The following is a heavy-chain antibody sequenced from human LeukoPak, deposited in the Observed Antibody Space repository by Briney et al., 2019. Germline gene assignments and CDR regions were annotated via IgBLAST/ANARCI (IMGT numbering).Heavy chain of an antibody. CDR2: FDPEDGET. V-gene: IGHV1-24*01. J-gene: IGHJ4*02. D-gene: IGHD6-19*01. CDR3: ATDLGSGWISDY. Sequence: ASVKVSCKVSGYTLTELSMHWVRQAPGKGLEWMGGFDPEDGETIYAQKFQGRVTMTEDTSTDTAYMELSSLRSEDTAVYYCATDLGSGWISDYWGQGTLVTVSS. CDR1: GYTLTELS.